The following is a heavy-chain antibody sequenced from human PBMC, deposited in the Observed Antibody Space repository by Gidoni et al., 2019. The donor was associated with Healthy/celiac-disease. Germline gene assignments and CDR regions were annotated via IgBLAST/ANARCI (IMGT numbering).Heavy chain of an antibody. Sequence: QVQLVESGGGVVQPGRSLRLSCASSGFTFSSYGMHWVRQAPGKGLEWVAVIWYDGSNKYYADSVKGRFTISRDNSKNTLYLQMNSLRAEDTAVYYCASCESGYGDAFDIWGQGTMVTVSS. V-gene: IGHV3-33*01. D-gene: IGHD3-22*01. CDR3: ASCESGYGDAFDI. CDR2: IWYDGSNK. J-gene: IGHJ3*02. CDR1: GFTFSSYG.